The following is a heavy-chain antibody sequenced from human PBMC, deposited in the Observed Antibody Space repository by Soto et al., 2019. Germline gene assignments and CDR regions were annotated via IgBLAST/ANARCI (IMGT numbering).Heavy chain of an antibody. Sequence: QVQLVESGGGVVQPGRSLRLSCAASGFTVSSYGMHWVRQAPGKGLEWVAVISRDGGTKYYADSVKGRFTISKDNSRNTLFQEMNSLRGDDMAVYYCSGEVASGYWGQGTLVNVSS. V-gene: IGHV3-30*03. CDR3: SGEVASGY. CDR2: ISRDGGTK. D-gene: IGHD2-21*01. J-gene: IGHJ4*02. CDR1: GFTVSSYG.